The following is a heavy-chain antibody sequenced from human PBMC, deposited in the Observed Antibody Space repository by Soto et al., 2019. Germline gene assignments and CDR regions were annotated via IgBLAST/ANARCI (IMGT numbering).Heavy chain of an antibody. CDR3: ARGVIHGITGTSWNDY. Sequence: PGGSLRLSCAASGFTFSSYAMSWVRQAPGKGLEWVSAISGSGGSTYYADSVKGRFTISRDNAKNTLYLQMNSLRAEDTAVYYCARGVIHGITGTSWNDYWGQGTLVTVSS. CDR2: ISGSGGST. V-gene: IGHV3-23*01. CDR1: GFTFSSYA. D-gene: IGHD1-7*01. J-gene: IGHJ4*02.